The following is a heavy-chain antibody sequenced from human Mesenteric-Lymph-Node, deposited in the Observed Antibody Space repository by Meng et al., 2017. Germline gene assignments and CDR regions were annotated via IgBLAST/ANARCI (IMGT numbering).Heavy chain of an antibody. CDR3: ARSQDDFWSGLGAFDI. Sequence: GGSLRLSCAASGFTFSSYWMSWVRQAPGKGLEWVANIKQDGSEKYYVDSVKGRFTISRDNAKNSLYLQMNSLRAEDTAVYYCARSQDDFWSGLGAFDIWGQGTMVTVSS. D-gene: IGHD3-3*01. CDR1: GFTFSSYW. J-gene: IGHJ3*02. CDR2: IKQDGSEK. V-gene: IGHV3-7*01.